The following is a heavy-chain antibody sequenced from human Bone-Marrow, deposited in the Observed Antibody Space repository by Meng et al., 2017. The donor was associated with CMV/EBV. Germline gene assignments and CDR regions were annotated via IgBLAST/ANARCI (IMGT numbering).Heavy chain of an antibody. D-gene: IGHD2-21*02. V-gene: IGHV3-7*04. CDR3: ARLAYCGVDCYSRFDP. J-gene: IGHJ5*02. CDR2: IKQDGSEI. Sequence: SGFTFSSYWMSWVRQAPGKGLEWVANIKQDGSEIYYVDSVKGRFTISRDNAENSVYLQMNSLRAEDTALYYCARLAYCGVDCYSRFDPWGQGTLVTVSS. CDR1: GFTFSSYW.